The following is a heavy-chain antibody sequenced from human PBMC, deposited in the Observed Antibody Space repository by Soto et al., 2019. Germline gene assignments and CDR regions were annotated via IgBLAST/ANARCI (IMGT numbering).Heavy chain of an antibody. V-gene: IGHV4-59*08. CDR1: GDFNNIYY. D-gene: IGHD1-26*01. Sequence: TCTVSGDFNNIYYWSWIRQPPGKGLEWIGYIYYSGSTNCNPSLKSRVTISVDTSKNQFSLKLSSVTAADTAVYYCARRYGSAIDYWGQGTLVTVSS. J-gene: IGHJ4*02. CDR3: ARRYGSAIDY. CDR2: IYYSGST.